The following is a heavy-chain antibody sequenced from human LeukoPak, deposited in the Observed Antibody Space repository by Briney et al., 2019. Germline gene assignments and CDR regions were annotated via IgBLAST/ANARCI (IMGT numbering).Heavy chain of an antibody. V-gene: IGHV3-23*01. CDR1: GFTFSSYA. J-gene: IGHJ4*02. Sequence: GGSLRLSCAASGFTFSSYAMSWVRQAPGKGLEWVSVISGSGDNTYYADSVKGRLTISRDNAKNTLFLQMDSLRAEDTALYYCVRSLRSADFWGQGTLVTVSS. CDR2: ISGSGDNT. CDR3: VRSLRSADF.